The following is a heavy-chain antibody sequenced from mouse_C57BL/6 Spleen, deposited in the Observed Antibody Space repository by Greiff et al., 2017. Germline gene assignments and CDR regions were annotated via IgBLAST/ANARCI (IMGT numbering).Heavy chain of an antibody. CDR3: ARRGILRGYAMDY. D-gene: IGHD1-1*01. V-gene: IGHV1-26*01. J-gene: IGHJ4*01. Sequence: EVQLHQSGPELVKPGASVKISCKASGYTFTDYYMNWVKQSHGKSLEWIGDINPNNGGTSYNQKFKGKATLTVDKSSSTAYMELRSLTSEDSAVYYCARRGILRGYAMDYWGQGTSVTVSS. CDR2: INPNNGGT. CDR1: GYTFTDYY.